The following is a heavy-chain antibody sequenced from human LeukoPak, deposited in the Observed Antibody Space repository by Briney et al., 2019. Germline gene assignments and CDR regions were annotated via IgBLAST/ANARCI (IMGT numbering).Heavy chain of an antibody. CDR3: ARVSIVDPYNRFDP. J-gene: IGHJ5*02. V-gene: IGHV4-59*01. CDR2: IYYSGST. D-gene: IGHD2-15*01. CDR1: GGSISSYY. Sequence: SETLSLTCTVSGGSISSYYWSWIRQPPGKGLEWIGYIYYSGSTNYNPSLKSRVTISVDTFKNQFSLKLSSVTAADTAVYYCARVSIVDPYNRFDPWGQGTLVTVSS.